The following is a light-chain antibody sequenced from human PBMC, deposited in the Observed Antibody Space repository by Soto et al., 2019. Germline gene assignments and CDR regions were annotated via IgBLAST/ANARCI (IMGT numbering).Light chain of an antibody. V-gene: IGLV2-11*01. Sequence: SVLTQPRSVSGSPGQSVTISCTGTDTNIGFYNFVSWYQQHPDKAPHLVIYDVNKRPSGVPDRFSGSKSGKTASLTISGLQADDEADYFCCSYAGTYTYVFXTGTKLTVL. J-gene: IGLJ1*01. CDR2: DVN. CDR3: CSYAGTYTYV. CDR1: DTNIGFYNF.